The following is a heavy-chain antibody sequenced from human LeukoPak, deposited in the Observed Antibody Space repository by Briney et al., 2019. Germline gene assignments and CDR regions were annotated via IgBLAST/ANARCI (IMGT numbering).Heavy chain of an antibody. CDR2: ISWNSGDI. Sequence: GGSLRLSCAVSGFAFDDFAMHWVRHAPGKGLEWVAGISWNSGDIGCADSVKGRFTISRDNAKNSLYLQMNSLRADDTALYYCAKVRGFSYGYFDYWGQGTLVTVSS. D-gene: IGHD5-18*01. CDR3: AKVRGFSYGYFDY. J-gene: IGHJ4*02. CDR1: GFAFDDFA. V-gene: IGHV3-9*01.